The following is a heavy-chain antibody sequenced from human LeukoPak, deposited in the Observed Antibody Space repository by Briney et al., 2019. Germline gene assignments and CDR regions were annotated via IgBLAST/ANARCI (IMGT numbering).Heavy chain of an antibody. D-gene: IGHD4-23*01. V-gene: IGHV3-33*01. CDR2: IWYDGSNK. Sequence: PGRSLRLSCAASGFTFSSYGMHWVSQAPGKGLEWVVVIWYDGSNKYYADSVKGRFTISRDNSKNTLYLQMNSLRAEDTAVYYCASTVVTPDAFDIWGQGTMVTVSS. CDR1: GFTFSSYG. J-gene: IGHJ3*02. CDR3: ASTVVTPDAFDI.